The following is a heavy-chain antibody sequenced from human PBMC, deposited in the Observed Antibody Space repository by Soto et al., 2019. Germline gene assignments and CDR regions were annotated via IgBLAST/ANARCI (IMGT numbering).Heavy chain of an antibody. CDR1: GFSFTNAW. Sequence: GGSLRLSCAAPGFSFTNAWMSWVRQAPGKGLEWVGRIKSKTDGGTTDYAAPVKGRFTISRDDSKNTLYLQMNSLKTEDTAVYYCTTGSSGYPNHWGQGTLVTVSS. CDR3: TTGSSGYPNH. J-gene: IGHJ5*02. D-gene: IGHD5-12*01. V-gene: IGHV3-15*01. CDR2: IKSKTDGGTT.